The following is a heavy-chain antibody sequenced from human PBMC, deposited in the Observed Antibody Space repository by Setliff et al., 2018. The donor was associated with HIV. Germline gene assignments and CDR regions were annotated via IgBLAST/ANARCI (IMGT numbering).Heavy chain of an antibody. V-gene: IGHV1-46*01. CDR1: GYTFTSYY. Sequence: ASVKVSCKASGYTFTSYYMHWVRQAPGQGLEWMGIINPSGGSTRYAQKFQGRVTMTRGTSMSTVYMELSSLRSEGTAVYYCARDGYYNSWSGYGYYYYYMDVWGKGTTVTVSS. D-gene: IGHD3-3*01. CDR2: INPSGGST. J-gene: IGHJ6*03. CDR3: ARDGYYNSWSGYGYYYYYMDV.